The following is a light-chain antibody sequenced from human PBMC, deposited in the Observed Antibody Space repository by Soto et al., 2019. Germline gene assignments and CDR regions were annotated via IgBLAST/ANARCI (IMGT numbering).Light chain of an antibody. J-gene: IGKJ5*01. Sequence: EVVMTQSPATLSVSPGERVTLSCRSSQSVGDNLAWLQQKPGQGPRLLIYGASTRATGIPARFSGSGSETEFTLTISSLRSEDSAVYLCQQYNDWPITFGQGTRLEIK. V-gene: IGKV3-15*01. CDR2: GAS. CDR3: QQYNDWPIT. CDR1: QSVGDN.